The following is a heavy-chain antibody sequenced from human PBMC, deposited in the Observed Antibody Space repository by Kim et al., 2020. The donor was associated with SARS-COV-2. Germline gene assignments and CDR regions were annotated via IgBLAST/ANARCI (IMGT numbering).Heavy chain of an antibody. CDR1: GFTFSSSA. D-gene: IGHD3-3*01. CDR2: ISGGGDST. Sequence: GGSLRLSFAASGFTFSSSAMSWVRQAPGKGLEWASAISGGGDSTYYADSVKGRFTISRDNSKNTLYLQMNSLRAEDTAVYYCVKRYYDFWSGYYIDSDYWGQGILVTVSS. CDR3: VKRYYDFWSGYYIDSDY. J-gene: IGHJ4*02. V-gene: IGHV3-23*01.